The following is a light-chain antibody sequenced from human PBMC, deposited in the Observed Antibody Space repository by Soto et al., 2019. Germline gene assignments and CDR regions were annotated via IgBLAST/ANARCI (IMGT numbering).Light chain of an antibody. CDR2: SNT. J-gene: IGLJ2*01. CDR1: SSNIGSNT. CDR3: AAWDDSLNGHVA. Sequence: QSVLTQPPSASGTPGQRVTISCSGSSSNIGSNTVNWYQQLSGTAPKLLIYSNTQRPTGVPDRFSGSKSGTSASLAISGLQSEDDADYYCAAWDDSLNGHVAFGGGTQLTV. V-gene: IGLV1-44*01.